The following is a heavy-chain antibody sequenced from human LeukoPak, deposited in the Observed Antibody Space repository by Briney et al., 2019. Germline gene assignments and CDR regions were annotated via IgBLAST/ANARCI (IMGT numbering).Heavy chain of an antibody. V-gene: IGHV1-58*01. Sequence: ASVKVSCKASGFTFTNSAVQWVRQARGRRLEWIGWIVVGSGKTNYAQRFQERVTITRDMSTSTAYMELGSLRSEDTAVYYCTTERATMGFFDPWGQGTLVTVSS. CDR2: IVVGSGKT. D-gene: IGHD5-24*01. CDR3: TTERATMGFFDP. J-gene: IGHJ5*02. CDR1: GFTFTNSA.